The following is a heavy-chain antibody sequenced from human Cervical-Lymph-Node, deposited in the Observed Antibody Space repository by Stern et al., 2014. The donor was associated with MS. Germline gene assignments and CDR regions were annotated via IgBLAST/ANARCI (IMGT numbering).Heavy chain of an antibody. CDR3: ARGGGVTPFWYFDL. V-gene: IGHV1-18*01. CDR1: NYTFTSYG. J-gene: IGHJ2*01. Sequence: QDQLVQSGGEVKKPGASVKVSCRASNYTFTSYGISWVRQAPGQGLEWVGWISAHNGNTNFAQKFQARVTLTTDTSTNTAYMELSSLTSDDTAVYYCARGGGVTPFWYFDLWGRGTLVTVSS. D-gene: IGHD3-16*01. CDR2: ISAHNGNT.